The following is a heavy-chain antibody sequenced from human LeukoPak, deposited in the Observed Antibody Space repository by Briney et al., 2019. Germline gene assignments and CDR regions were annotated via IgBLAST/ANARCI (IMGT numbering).Heavy chain of an antibody. CDR1: GYTFTAYY. D-gene: IGHD3-3*01. V-gene: IGHV1-2*02. J-gene: IGHJ3*02. CDR3: ARVQGYDDDSFVGFSSPDDAFAI. Sequence: ASVKVSCKASGYTFTAYYVHWVRQAPGQGLEWLGWINPNSGDTNYAQRFQGRVTMARDASISTVYMGLTRLISDDTAVYYCARVQGYDDDSFVGFSSPDDAFAIWGQGTLVTVSS. CDR2: INPNSGDT.